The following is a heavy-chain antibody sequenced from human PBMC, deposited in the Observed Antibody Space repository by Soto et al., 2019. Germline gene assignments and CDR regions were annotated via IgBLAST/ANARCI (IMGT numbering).Heavy chain of an antibody. CDR3: ARDPHYDILTGYSSNWFDP. CDR2: INAGNGNT. V-gene: IGHV1-3*01. CDR1: GYTFTSYA. Sequence: ASVKVSCKASGYTFTSYAMHWVRQAPGQRLEWMGWINAGNGNTKYSQKFQGRVTITRDTSASTAYMELSSLRSEDTAVYYFARDPHYDILTGYSSNWFDPWGQGTLVTVSS. J-gene: IGHJ5*02. D-gene: IGHD3-9*01.